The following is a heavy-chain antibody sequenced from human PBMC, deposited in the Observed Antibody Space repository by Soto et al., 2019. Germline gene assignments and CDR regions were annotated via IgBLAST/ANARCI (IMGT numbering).Heavy chain of an antibody. V-gene: IGHV1-69*01. D-gene: IGHD5-18*01. CDR1: GGTFSSYA. J-gene: IGHJ5*02. CDR2: IIPIFGTA. Sequence: QVQLVQSGAEVKKPGSSVKVSCKASGGTFSSYAISWVRQAPGQGLEWMGGIIPIFGTANYAQKFQGRVTITADESTSTAYMELSSLRSEDMAVYYCARENRYSYGLERSNWFDPWGQGTLVTVSS. CDR3: ARENRYSYGLERSNWFDP.